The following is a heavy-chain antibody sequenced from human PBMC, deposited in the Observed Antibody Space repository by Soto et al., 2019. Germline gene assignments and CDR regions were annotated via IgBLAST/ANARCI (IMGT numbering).Heavy chain of an antibody. J-gene: IGHJ5*02. V-gene: IGHV4-31*03. CDR3: ARVEDLLVGGTYNWFYP. CDR1: GGSISSGGYY. CDR2: IYYSGST. D-gene: IGHD3-10*01. Sequence: PSETLSLTCTVSGGSISSGGYYWSWIRQHPGKGLEWIGYIYYSGSTYYNPSLKSRVTISIDTSKNQFSLKLTSVTAADTAVYYCARVEDLLVGGTYNWFYPLGQGTLLTVSS.